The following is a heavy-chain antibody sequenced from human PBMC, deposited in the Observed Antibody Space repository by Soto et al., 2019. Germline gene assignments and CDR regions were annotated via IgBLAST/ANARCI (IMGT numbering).Heavy chain of an antibody. CDR1: GYTFTNYG. CDR3: ARDRRSSSL. D-gene: IGHD6-6*01. CDR2: ISAYNRKT. V-gene: IGHV1-18*01. J-gene: IGHJ4*02. Sequence: QAQLVQSGAEVKKPGASVKVSCKASGYTFTNYGISWVRQAPGQGLEWMGWISAYNRKTDYAQKFQGRVIMTTDPSTSTAYMDLRSLRSDDTAVYYCARDRRSSSLGGQGTLVTVSS.